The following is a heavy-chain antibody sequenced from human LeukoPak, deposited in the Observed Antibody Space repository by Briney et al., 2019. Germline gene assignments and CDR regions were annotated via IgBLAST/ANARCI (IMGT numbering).Heavy chain of an antibody. CDR2: ISWNSGSI. Sequence: GGSLRLSCAASGFSFDDYAMHWVRQAPGKGLEWVSGISWNSGSIGYADSVKGRFTISRDNAKNSLYLQMNSLRAEDTAVYYCARAPFYDSSGYLDYWGQGTLVTVSS. CDR3: ARAPFYDSSGYLDY. D-gene: IGHD3-22*01. V-gene: IGHV3-9*01. CDR1: GFSFDDYA. J-gene: IGHJ4*02.